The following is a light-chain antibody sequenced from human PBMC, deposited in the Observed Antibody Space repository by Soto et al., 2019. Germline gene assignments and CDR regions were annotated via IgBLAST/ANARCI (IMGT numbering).Light chain of an antibody. V-gene: IGKV4-1*01. CDR3: QQYYTTPLT. J-gene: IGKJ4*01. CDR1: QSLLYTSNNKNY. CDR2: RAS. Sequence: DIVMTQSPDSLAVSLGERATINCKSSQSLLYTSNNKNYLSWFQQKPGQPPKLLIYRASTRESGVPDRFSGSGSGTDFTLTISSLQAEDVAFYYCQQYYTTPLTFGGGTKVDIK.